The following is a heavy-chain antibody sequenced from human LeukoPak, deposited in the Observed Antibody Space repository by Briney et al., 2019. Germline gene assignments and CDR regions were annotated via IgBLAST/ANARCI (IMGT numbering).Heavy chain of an antibody. CDR1: GGSFSGYY. V-gene: IGHV4-34*01. J-gene: IGHJ5*02. CDR3: ARACSKRVRANPFDP. D-gene: IGHD3-10*01. CDR2: INHSGST. Sequence: PSETLSLTCAVYGGSFSGYYWSWIRQPPGKGLEWIGEINHSGSTNYNPSLKSRVTISVDTSKNQFSLKLSSVTAADTAVYYCARACSKRVRANPFDPWGQGTLVTVSS.